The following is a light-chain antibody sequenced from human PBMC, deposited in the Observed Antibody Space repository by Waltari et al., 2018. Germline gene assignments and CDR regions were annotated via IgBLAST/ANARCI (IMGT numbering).Light chain of an antibody. V-gene: IGLV10-54*01. CDR2: RKN. J-gene: IGLJ3*02. CDR1: NNNAGNQG. Sequence: QAGLTQPPSVSKDSRQTATPTRTGNNNNAGNQGDAWLQLHQGHPPKVPSYRKNNLPSGISERFSASRSGNTASLTITGLPPEDAADYYCSAWDTSLSAWVFGGGTRLTVV. CDR3: SAWDTSLSAWV.